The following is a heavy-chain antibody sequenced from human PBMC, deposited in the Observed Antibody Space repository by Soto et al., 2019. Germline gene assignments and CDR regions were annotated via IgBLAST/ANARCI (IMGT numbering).Heavy chain of an antibody. CDR2: INSDGSSI. V-gene: IGHV3-74*01. Sequence: PGGSLRLSCAASGFTFSTYWMHWVRQAPGKGLVWVSRINSDGSSISYADSVKGRFTTSRDNARNTLYLQMNSLRAEDTAVYYCARGEGNYYYGMDVWGQGTTVTVSS. J-gene: IGHJ6*02. CDR3: ARGEGNYYYGMDV. CDR1: GFTFSTYW.